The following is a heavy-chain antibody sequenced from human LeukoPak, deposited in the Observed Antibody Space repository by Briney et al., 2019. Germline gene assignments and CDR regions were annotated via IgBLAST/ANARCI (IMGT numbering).Heavy chain of an antibody. CDR1: GFTLSSYV. J-gene: IGHJ4*02. V-gene: IGHV3-64D*09. CDR2: ISSNGGST. D-gene: IGHD1-26*01. Sequence: GGSLRLSCSASGFTLSSYVMHWVRQAPGKGLEYVSAISSNGGSTYHADSVKGIFTISRDNSKNTLYLQMSSLRAEDTAVYYCVSHSGDSGSYYGPFDYWGQGTLVTVTS. CDR3: VSHSGDSGSYYGPFDY.